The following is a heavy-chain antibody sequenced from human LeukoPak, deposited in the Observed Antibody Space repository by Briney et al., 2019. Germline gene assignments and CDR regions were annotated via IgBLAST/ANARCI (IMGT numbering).Heavy chain of an antibody. CDR2: IKQDGSEK. J-gene: IGHJ4*02. V-gene: IGHV3-7*01. D-gene: IGHD1-26*01. CDR1: GGSFSGYY. Sequence: ETLSLTCAVYGGSFSGYYWSWIRQPPGKGLEWVANIKQDGSEKYYVDSVRGRFTISRDNAKNSLYLQMNSLRAEDTAVYYCARDKFGGTDYWDQGTLVTVSS. CDR3: ARDKFGGTDY.